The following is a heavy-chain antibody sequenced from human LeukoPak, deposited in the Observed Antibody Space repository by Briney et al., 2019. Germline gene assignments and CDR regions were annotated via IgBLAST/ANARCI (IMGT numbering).Heavy chain of an antibody. Sequence: TGESLKISCKGSGYRFTSYWIGWVRQMPGKGLEWMGIIYPGDSDTRYSPSFQGQVTISADKSISTAYLQWSSLKASDTAMYYCARRGYYDSSGYYDDGHHYWGQGTLVTVSS. CDR1: GYRFTSYW. CDR2: IYPGDSDT. J-gene: IGHJ4*02. V-gene: IGHV5-51*01. D-gene: IGHD3-22*01. CDR3: ARRGYYDSSGYYDDGHHY.